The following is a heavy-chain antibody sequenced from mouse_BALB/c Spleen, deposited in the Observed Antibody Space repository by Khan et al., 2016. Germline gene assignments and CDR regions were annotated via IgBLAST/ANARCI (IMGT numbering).Heavy chain of an antibody. CDR1: GYTFTDYY. D-gene: IGHD1-2*01. CDR3: ARSYYGYFAMDY. V-gene: IGHV1-77*01. J-gene: IGHJ4*01. Sequence: QVQLQQSGTELPRPGASVKLSCKASGYTFTDYYVNWVKQRTGQGLEWIGEIFPGSGSTYYNEKFKGKATLTADTSSSTPYMQLSSLTSEDSAVYFCARSYYGYFAMDYWGHGTSVTVSS. CDR2: IFPGSGST.